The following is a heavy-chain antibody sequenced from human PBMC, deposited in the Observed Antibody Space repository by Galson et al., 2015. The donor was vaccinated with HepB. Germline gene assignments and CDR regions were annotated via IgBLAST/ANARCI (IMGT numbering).Heavy chain of an antibody. CDR2: IIPILGIA. V-gene: IGHV1-69*10. CDR1: GGTFSSYA. J-gene: IGHJ4*02. Sequence: SVKVSCKASGGTFSSYAISWVRQAPGQGLEWMGGIIPILGIANYAQKFQGRVTITADKSTSTAYMELSSLRSEDTAVYYCAPMTTVTHGVVYWGQGTLVTVSS. CDR3: APMTTVTHGVVY. D-gene: IGHD4-17*01.